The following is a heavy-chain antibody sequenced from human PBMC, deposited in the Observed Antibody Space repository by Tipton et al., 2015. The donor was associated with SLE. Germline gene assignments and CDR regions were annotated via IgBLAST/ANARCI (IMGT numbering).Heavy chain of an antibody. CDR1: GYTFTSYA. CDR3: AREVPLYDGSGSHDGMDV. D-gene: IGHD3-22*01. V-gene: IGHV1-3*01. CDR2: INAGNGNT. Sequence: QLVQSGPEVKKPGASVKVSCKASGYTFTSYAMHWVRQAPGQRLEWMGWINAGNGNTKYSQKFQGRVTITRDTSASTAYMELSSLRSEDTAVYYCAREVPLYDGSGSHDGMDVWGQGP. J-gene: IGHJ6*02.